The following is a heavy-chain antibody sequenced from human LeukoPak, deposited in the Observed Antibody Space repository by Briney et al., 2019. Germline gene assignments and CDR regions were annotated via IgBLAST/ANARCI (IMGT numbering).Heavy chain of an antibody. CDR3: AREYCSSTSCYFDY. CDR2: IYYSGST. J-gene: IGHJ4*02. Sequence: SETLSLTCTVSGGSISSYYWSWIRQSPGKGLEWIGYIYYSGSTNYNPSLKSRVTISVATSKNQSSLKLSSVTAADTAVYYCAREYCSSTSCYFDYWGQGTLVTVSS. D-gene: IGHD2-2*01. V-gene: IGHV4-59*13. CDR1: GGSISSYY.